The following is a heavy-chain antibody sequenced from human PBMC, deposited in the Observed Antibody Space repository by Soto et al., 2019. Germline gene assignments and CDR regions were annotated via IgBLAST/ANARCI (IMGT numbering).Heavy chain of an antibody. CDR2: IYHSGST. V-gene: IGHV4-30-2*01. CDR3: ARAGGLGAVAVDY. CDR1: GGSISSGGYS. Sequence: QLQLRESGSGLVKPSQTLSLTCAVSGGSISSGGYSWSWIRQPPGKGLEWIGYIYHSGSTYYNPSIKSRVTISVDRAKNQFSLKLRSVTAADTAVYYCARAGGLGAVAVDYWGQGTLVTVSS. J-gene: IGHJ4*02. D-gene: IGHD6-19*01.